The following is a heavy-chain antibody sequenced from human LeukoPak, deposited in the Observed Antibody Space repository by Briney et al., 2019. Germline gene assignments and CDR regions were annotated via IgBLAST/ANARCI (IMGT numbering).Heavy chain of an antibody. Sequence: SVKVSCKVSGYTLTELSMHWVRQAPGKGLEWMGGFDPEDGETIYAQKFQGRATMTEDTSTDTAYMELSSLRSEDTAVYYCATPPITIFGVVRGGWFDPWGQGTLVTVSS. CDR2: FDPEDGET. J-gene: IGHJ5*02. D-gene: IGHD3-3*01. CDR3: ATPPITIFGVVRGGWFDP. CDR1: GYTLTELS. V-gene: IGHV1-24*01.